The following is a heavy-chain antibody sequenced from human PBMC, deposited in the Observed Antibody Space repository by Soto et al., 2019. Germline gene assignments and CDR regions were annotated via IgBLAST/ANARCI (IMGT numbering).Heavy chain of an antibody. V-gene: IGHV1-18*04. CDR1: GYTFISYS. CDR3: VKYGGRGTVEAVGF. J-gene: IGHJ4*02. Sequence: ASVKVSCKASGYTFISYSIAWVRQAPGQGLEWMGWISTYNGNTNYAQKFQGRVTVTADSSTSTAYMELRSLTSDDTAVYYCVKYGGRGTVEAVGFWGQGTLVTVSS. D-gene: IGHD2-8*02. CDR2: ISTYNGNT.